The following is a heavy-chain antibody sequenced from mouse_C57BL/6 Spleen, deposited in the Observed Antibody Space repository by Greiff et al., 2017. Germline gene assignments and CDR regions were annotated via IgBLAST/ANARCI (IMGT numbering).Heavy chain of an antibody. CDR3: AREKREYYANWCFDV. Sequence: EVKLVESEGGLVQPGSSMKLSCTASGYTFSDYYMAWVRQVPEKGLEWVANINYDGSSTYYLDSLKSRFIITRDNARNILYLQMSSLNSKDTATYTCAREKREYYANWCFDVWGTGTTVTVSS. V-gene: IGHV5-16*01. CDR1: GYTFSDYY. D-gene: IGHD1-1*01. J-gene: IGHJ1*03. CDR2: INYDGSST.